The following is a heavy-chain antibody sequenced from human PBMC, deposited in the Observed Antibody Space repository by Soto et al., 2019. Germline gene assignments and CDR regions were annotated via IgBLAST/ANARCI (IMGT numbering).Heavy chain of an antibody. CDR1: GGSISNYY. CDR2: MYYNGNI. V-gene: IGHV4-59*01. D-gene: IGHD3-16*01. CDR3: ASGGNWFDP. J-gene: IGHJ5*02. Sequence: PSETLSLTCNVSGGSISNYYCTWVRHSPEKGLEWIGYMYYNGNINYNPSLKSRVTISIDTSKNQFSLTLKSVTAADTAVYYCASGGNWFDPWGQGVLVTVSS.